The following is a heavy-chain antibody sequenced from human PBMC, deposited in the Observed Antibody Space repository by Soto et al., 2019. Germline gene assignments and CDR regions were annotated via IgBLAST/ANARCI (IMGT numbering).Heavy chain of an antibody. V-gene: IGHV1-8*01. CDR3: ARGSKVTGYYGMDV. J-gene: IGHJ6*02. CDR1: GYTFTRYD. D-gene: IGHD2-21*02. CDR2: MNPNSGNT. Sequence: QVLLVQSGAEVKKPGASVKVSCKASGYTFTRYDINWVRQATGQGLEWMGWMNPNSGNTVYAQKFQGRVTMTKDTSISTAYMELSSLRSEDTAVYYCARGSKVTGYYGMDVWGQGITVTVSS.